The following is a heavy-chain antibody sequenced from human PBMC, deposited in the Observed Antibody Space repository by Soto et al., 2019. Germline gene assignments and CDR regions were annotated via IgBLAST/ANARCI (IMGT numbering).Heavy chain of an antibody. CDR2: ISYDGSNK. Sequence: QVQLVESGVGVVQPGRSLRLSCAASGFTFSSYGMHWVRQAPGKGLEWVAVISYDGSNKYYADSVKGRFTISRDNSKNTLYLQMNSLRAEDTAVYYCANGGYSYGYYYYYGMDVWGQGTTVTVSS. CDR1: GFTFSSYG. CDR3: ANGGYSYGYYYYYGMDV. J-gene: IGHJ6*02. V-gene: IGHV3-30*18. D-gene: IGHD5-18*01.